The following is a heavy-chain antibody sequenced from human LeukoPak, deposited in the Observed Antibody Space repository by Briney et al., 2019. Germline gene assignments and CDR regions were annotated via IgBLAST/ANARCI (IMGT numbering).Heavy chain of an antibody. V-gene: IGHV4-59*01. CDR1: GGSISSYY. CDR2: IYYSGST. J-gene: IGHJ4*02. D-gene: IGHD1-26*01. Sequence: PSETLSLTCTVSGGSISSYYWSWIRQPPGKGLEWIGYIYYSGSTNYNPSLKSRVTISVDTSKNQFSLKLSSVTAADTAVYYCARVSGSYSLYFDYRGQGTLVTVSS. CDR3: ARVSGSYSLYFDY.